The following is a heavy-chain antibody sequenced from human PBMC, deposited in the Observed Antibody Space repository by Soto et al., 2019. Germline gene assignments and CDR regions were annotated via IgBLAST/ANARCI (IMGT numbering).Heavy chain of an antibody. D-gene: IGHD2-15*01. CDR3: ARVSRMFDAFDI. CDR1: GFTFSSYD. Sequence: GGSLRLSCAASGFTFSSYDMHWVRQATGKGLEWVSAIGTAGDTYYPGSVKGRFTISRENAKNSLYLQMNSLRAGDTAVYYCARVSRMFDAFDIWGQGTMVTVSS. CDR2: IGTAGDT. V-gene: IGHV3-13*01. J-gene: IGHJ3*02.